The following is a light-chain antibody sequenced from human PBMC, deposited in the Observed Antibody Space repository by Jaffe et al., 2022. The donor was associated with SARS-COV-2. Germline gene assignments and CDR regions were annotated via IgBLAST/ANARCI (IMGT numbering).Light chain of an antibody. CDR1: KLGDKY. V-gene: IGLV3-1*01. CDR2: QDT. CDR3: QAWDINTYV. J-gene: IGLJ1*01. Sequence: SYELTQPPSVSVSPGQTASITCSGDKLGDKYVCWYQQKPGQSPVLVIYQDTKRPSGIPERFSGSNSANTATLTISGTQAMDEADYYCQAWDINTYVFGTGTKVTVL.